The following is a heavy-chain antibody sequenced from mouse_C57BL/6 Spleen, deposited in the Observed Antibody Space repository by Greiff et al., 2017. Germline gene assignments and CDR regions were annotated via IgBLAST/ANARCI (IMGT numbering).Heavy chain of an antibody. D-gene: IGHD1-1*01. J-gene: IGHJ2*01. CDR1: GFNIKNTY. V-gene: IGHV14-3*01. Sequence: VQLQQSVAELVRPGASVKLSCTASGFNIKNTYMHWVKQRPEQGLEWIGRIDPATGNTKYAPKFQGKATITADTSSNTAYLQLSSLTSEDAAIYYWARSGFITTVVPDYWGQGTTLTVSS. CDR2: IDPATGNT. CDR3: ARSGFITTVVPDY.